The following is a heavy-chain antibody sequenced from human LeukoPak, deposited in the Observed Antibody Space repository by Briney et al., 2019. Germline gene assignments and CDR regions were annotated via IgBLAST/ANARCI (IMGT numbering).Heavy chain of an antibody. D-gene: IGHD4/OR15-4a*01. CDR1: GFIFSSYG. V-gene: IGHV3-30*02. CDR3: ATVSLNMVNDAFDI. Sequence: GGSLRLSCAASGFIFSSYGMHWVRQAPDKGLEWVAFIRYDGSRKYYADSVKGRFTISRDNSKNTLYLQMNSLRAEDTAMYYCATVSLNMVNDAFDIWGQGTMVSVSS. CDR2: IRYDGSRK. J-gene: IGHJ3*02.